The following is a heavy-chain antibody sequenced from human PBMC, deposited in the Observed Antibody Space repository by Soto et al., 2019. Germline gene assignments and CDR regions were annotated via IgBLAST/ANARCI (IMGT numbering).Heavy chain of an antibody. CDR1: RYTFKSHG. Sequence: GGSLRLSCAASRYTFKSHGLSWVRQAPGKGLEWVSTIDSSGVNTHYADSVKGRFTISRDNSRNTLHLQMHDLRADDTALYYCVSWVSAHFAYRGQGTVVTVSS. CDR3: VSWVSAHFAY. V-gene: IGHV3-23*01. CDR2: IDSSGVNT. D-gene: IGHD3-16*01. J-gene: IGHJ4*02.